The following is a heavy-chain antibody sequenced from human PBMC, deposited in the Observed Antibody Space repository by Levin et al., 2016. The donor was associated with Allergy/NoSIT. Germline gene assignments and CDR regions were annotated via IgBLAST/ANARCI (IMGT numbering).Heavy chain of an antibody. Sequence: WVRQAPGQGLEWMGRIIPVLDKANYAQKFQGRVTITADKSTTTTYMELRSLRSEDTAVYFCARDQGMGYSAYGGMDVWGQGTTVTVSS. CDR2: IIPVLDKA. CDR3: ARDQGMGYSAYGGMDV. J-gene: IGHJ6*02. D-gene: IGHD5-12*01. V-gene: IGHV1-69*04.